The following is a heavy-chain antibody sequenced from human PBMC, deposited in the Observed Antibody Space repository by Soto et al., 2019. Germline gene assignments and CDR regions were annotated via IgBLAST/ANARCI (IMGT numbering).Heavy chain of an antibody. J-gene: IGHJ4*02. CDR3: ARGGPRSSGYAPFDY. V-gene: IGHV3-66*01. CDR2: IHSGGST. Sequence: EVQLVESGGGLVQPGGSLRLSCAASGFTVSRNFMNWVRQAPGKGLEWVSVIHSGGSTYYADSVKGRFTISRDNSKNTLYLQMNSPRAEDTAVYYCARGGPRSSGYAPFDYWGQGTLVTVSS. CDR1: GFTVSRNF. D-gene: IGHD3-22*01.